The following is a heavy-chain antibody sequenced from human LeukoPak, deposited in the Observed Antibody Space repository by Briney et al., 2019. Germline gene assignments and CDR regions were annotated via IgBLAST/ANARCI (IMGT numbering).Heavy chain of an antibody. CDR2: ISWNSGSI. CDR1: RFTFDDDA. V-gene: IGHV3-9*01. CDR3: ARVSADSSSHYYYYGMDV. D-gene: IGHD6-19*01. Sequence: GRSLRLSCAASRFTFDDDAMHWVRQAPGKGLEWVSGISWNSGSIGYADSVKGRFTISRDNAKNSLYLQMNSLRAEDTAVYYCARVSADSSSHYYYYGMDVWGQGTTVTVSS. J-gene: IGHJ6*02.